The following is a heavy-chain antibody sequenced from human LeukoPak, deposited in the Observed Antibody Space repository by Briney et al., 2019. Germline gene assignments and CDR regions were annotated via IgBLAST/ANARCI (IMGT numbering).Heavy chain of an antibody. J-gene: IGHJ4*02. Sequence: SETLSLTCTVSGGSISSYYWSWIRQPPGKGLEWIGYIHYSGSTNYNPSLKSRVTISVDMSKNQFSLKLSSVTAADTAVYYCARGHHCSGGSCYSLDYWGQGTLVTVSS. V-gene: IGHV4-59*12. CDR1: GGSISSYY. CDR2: IHYSGST. D-gene: IGHD2-15*01. CDR3: ARGHHCSGGSCYSLDY.